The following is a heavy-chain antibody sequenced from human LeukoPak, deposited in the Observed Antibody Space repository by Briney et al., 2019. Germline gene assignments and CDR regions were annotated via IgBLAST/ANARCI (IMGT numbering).Heavy chain of an antibody. Sequence: GGSLRLSCAASGFTFSSYWMSWVRQAPGKGLEWVANIKQDGSEKSYVDSLQGRFTISRDNAKNSLYLQMNSLRAEDTAVYYCAREDRYNYGYSLDYWGQGTLVTVFS. CDR3: AREDRYNYGYSLDY. V-gene: IGHV3-7*01. CDR2: IKQDGSEK. D-gene: IGHD5-18*01. CDR1: GFTFSSYW. J-gene: IGHJ4*02.